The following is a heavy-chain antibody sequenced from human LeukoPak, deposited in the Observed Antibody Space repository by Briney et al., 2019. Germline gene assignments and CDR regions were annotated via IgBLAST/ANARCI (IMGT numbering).Heavy chain of an antibody. Sequence: AGGSLRLSCAASGFTFSSYAMSWVRQAPGKGLEWVSAISGSGGSTYYADSVKGRFTISRDNSKNTLYLQMNSLRAEDTAVYYCAKLPIFGVVSPFDHWGQGTLVTVSS. CDR2: ISGSGGST. V-gene: IGHV3-23*01. CDR3: AKLPIFGVVSPFDH. J-gene: IGHJ4*02. CDR1: GFTFSSYA. D-gene: IGHD3-3*01.